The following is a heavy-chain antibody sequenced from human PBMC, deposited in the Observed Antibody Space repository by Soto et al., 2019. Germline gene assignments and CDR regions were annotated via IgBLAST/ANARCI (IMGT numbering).Heavy chain of an antibody. D-gene: IGHD3-10*01. CDR3: AKAASGVRGVPLFDY. Sequence: QVQLVESGGGVVQPGRSLRLSCAASGFTFSSYGMHWVRQAPGKGLEWVAVISYDGSNKYYADSVKGRFTISRDNSKNALYLKMNSLRAEDTAVYYCAKAASGVRGVPLFDYWGQGTLVTVSS. V-gene: IGHV3-30*18. CDR1: GFTFSSYG. J-gene: IGHJ4*02. CDR2: ISYDGSNK.